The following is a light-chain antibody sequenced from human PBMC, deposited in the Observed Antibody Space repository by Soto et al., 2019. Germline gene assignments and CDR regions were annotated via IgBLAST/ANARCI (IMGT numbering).Light chain of an antibody. CDR1: QDVRNH. CDR2: TAS. V-gene: IGKV1-39*01. J-gene: IGKJ1*01. Sequence: DIQITQSPASLSASVGDRVTITCQATQDVRNHLNWYQQKPGKAPRLLIYTASNLQSGVPSRFSGSGSGTHFTLTISSLQPEDFATYYCQQHYNTPRTFGQGTKVDI. CDR3: QQHYNTPRT.